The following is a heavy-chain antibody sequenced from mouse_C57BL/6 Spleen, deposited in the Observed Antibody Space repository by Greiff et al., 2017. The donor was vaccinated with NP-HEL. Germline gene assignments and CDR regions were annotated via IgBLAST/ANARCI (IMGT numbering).Heavy chain of an antibody. CDR1: GFNIKDDY. Sequence: VQLQQSGAELVRPGASVKLSCTASGFNIKDDYMHWVKQRPEQGLEWIGWIDPENGDTEYASKFQGKATITADTSSNTAYLPLSSLTSEDTAVYYCTTSYYDYDDYWGQGTTLTVSS. D-gene: IGHD2-4*01. CDR2: IDPENGDT. CDR3: TTSYYDYDDY. J-gene: IGHJ2*01. V-gene: IGHV14-4*01.